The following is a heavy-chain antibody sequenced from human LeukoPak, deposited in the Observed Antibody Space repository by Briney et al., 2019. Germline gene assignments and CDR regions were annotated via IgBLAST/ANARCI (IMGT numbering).Heavy chain of an antibody. J-gene: IGHJ3*02. Sequence: PGGSLRLSCTASGFTFGDYAMSWFRQAPGKGLEWVGFIRSKAYGGTIEYAASVKGRFTMSRDDSKSIAYLQMNSLKTEDTAVYYCTRDSYSSGWLNDAFDIWGQGTMVTVSS. V-gene: IGHV3-49*03. D-gene: IGHD6-19*01. CDR3: TRDSYSSGWLNDAFDI. CDR1: GFTFGDYA. CDR2: IRSKAYGGTI.